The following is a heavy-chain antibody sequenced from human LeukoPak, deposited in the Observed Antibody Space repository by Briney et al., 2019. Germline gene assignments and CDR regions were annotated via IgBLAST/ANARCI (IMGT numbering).Heavy chain of an antibody. V-gene: IGHV3-7*01. D-gene: IGHD3-22*01. Sequence: GGSLRLSCAASGFTFSTYWMSWVRQAPGKGLEWVANIKQDGSEKYYVDSVKGRFTISRDNANNSLYLQMNSLRAEDTAVYYCARDSSYYYDSSGYLRLDAFDIWGQGTMVTVSS. J-gene: IGHJ3*02. CDR3: ARDSSYYYDSSGYLRLDAFDI. CDR2: IKQDGSEK. CDR1: GFTFSTYW.